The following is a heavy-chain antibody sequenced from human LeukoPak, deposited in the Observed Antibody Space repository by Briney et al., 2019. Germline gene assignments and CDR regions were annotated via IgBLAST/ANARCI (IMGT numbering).Heavy chain of an antibody. CDR2: ISDSGGST. D-gene: IGHD3-3*01. J-gene: IGHJ4*02. Sequence: GGSLRLSCAASGFAFSTYAMSWVRQAPGKGLDWVSTISDSGGSTYYADSVKGRFTISRDNSKNTLYLQMNSLRVEDTAIYYCAKSRYDFWSGGDCWGQGTLVTVSS. V-gene: IGHV3-23*01. CDR3: AKSRYDFWSGGDC. CDR1: GFAFSTYA.